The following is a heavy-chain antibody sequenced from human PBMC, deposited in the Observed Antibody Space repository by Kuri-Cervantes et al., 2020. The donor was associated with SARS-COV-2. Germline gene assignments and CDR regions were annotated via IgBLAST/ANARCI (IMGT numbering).Heavy chain of an antibody. CDR1: GFTFSDYY. J-gene: IGHJ5*02. Sequence: SCAASGFTFSDYYMSWIRQPPGKGLEWIGYIYYSGSTNYNPSLKSRVTISVDTSKNQFSLKLSSVTAADTAVYYCARDGAGVAVAGTSNWFDPWGQGTLVTVSS. D-gene: IGHD6-19*01. CDR2: IYYSGST. CDR3: ARDGAGVAVAGTSNWFDP. V-gene: IGHV4-59*01.